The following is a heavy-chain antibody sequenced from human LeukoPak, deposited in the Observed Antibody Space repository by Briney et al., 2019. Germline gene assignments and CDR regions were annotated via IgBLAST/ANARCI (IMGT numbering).Heavy chain of an antibody. J-gene: IGHJ4*02. CDR3: ARGSPINYYDSSGYYSGINYLDY. CDR2: VYTGGNT. Sequence: GGSLRLSCAASGFTVSSNHMSWVRQAPGKGLEWVSVVYTGGNTYYADSVRGRFTISRDNSKNTVYLQMNSLRAEDTAVYYCARGSPINYYDSSGYYSGINYLDYWGQGTLVTASS. CDR1: GFTVSSNH. V-gene: IGHV3-53*01. D-gene: IGHD3-22*01.